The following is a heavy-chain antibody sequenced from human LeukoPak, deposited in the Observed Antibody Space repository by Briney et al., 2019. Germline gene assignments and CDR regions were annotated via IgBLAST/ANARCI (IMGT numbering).Heavy chain of an antibody. J-gene: IGHJ5*02. D-gene: IGHD6-19*01. V-gene: IGHV3-7*01. CDR2: LKYGGSEK. CDR1: GFTFSVYW. Sequence: PGGSLRLSCAASGFTFSVYWMTWVRQAPGKGLEWVANLKYGGSEKYYVDSLSGRFTISRDNAKNSLYLQMNRLRGEDTAVYYCARARQWLGVRNWFDPWGQGTLVTVSS. CDR3: ARARQWLGVRNWFDP.